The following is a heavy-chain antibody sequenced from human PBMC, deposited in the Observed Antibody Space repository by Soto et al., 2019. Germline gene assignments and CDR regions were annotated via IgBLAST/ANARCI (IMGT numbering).Heavy chain of an antibody. D-gene: IGHD6-13*01. J-gene: IGHJ6*02. V-gene: IGHV3-23*01. CDR1: GFTFSSYA. Sequence: SLRLSCAASGFTFSSYAMSWVRQAPGKGLEWVSAISGSGGSTYYADSVKGRFTISRDNSKNTLYLQMNSLRAEDTAVYYCAKEGRIAAGYYYYGMDVWGQGTTVTVSS. CDR2: ISGSGGST. CDR3: AKEGRIAAGYYYYGMDV.